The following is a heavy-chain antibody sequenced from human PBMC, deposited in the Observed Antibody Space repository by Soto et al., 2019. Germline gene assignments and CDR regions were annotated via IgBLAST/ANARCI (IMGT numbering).Heavy chain of an antibody. D-gene: IGHD3-3*01. V-gene: IGHV3-7*01. Sequence: PGGSLRLSCAVSGLMLSNYYMTWVRQAPGKGLEWVANIKEDGSEKYYVDSVKGRFTISRDNAKNSLYLQMNSLRVEDTAVYYCVRGSGYSRLGPWGQGILVTVSS. CDR1: GLMLSNYY. J-gene: IGHJ5*02. CDR3: VRGSGYSRLGP. CDR2: IKEDGSEK.